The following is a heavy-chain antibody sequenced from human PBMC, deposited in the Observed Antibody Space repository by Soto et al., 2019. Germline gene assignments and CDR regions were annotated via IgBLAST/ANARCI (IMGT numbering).Heavy chain of an antibody. Sequence: EVQLLESGGGLVQPGGSLRLSCAASGFTFDSCAMSWVRQAPGKGLEWVSVISATTGKTYYADSVKGRFTISRDNSKNTLYLQMNGLRAEDTAVYYCAKDPQPEFGELWDYFFDYWGQGTLVTVSS. D-gene: IGHD3-10*01. CDR3: AKDPQPEFGELWDYFFDY. CDR2: ISATTGKT. J-gene: IGHJ4*02. CDR1: GFTFDSCA. V-gene: IGHV3-23*01.